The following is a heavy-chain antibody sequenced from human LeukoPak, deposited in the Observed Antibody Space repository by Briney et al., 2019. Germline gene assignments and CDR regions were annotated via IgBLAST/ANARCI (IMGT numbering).Heavy chain of an antibody. D-gene: IGHD3-10*01. Sequence: PGRSLRLSCAASGFTFSSYAMHWVRQAPGKGLEWVAVISYDGSNKYYADSVKGRFTISRDNSKNTLYLQMNSLRAEDTAVYYCARVRIGELLSDAFDIWGQGTMVTVSS. CDR3: ARVRIGELLSDAFDI. CDR1: GFTFSSYA. CDR2: ISYDGSNK. V-gene: IGHV3-30-3*01. J-gene: IGHJ3*02.